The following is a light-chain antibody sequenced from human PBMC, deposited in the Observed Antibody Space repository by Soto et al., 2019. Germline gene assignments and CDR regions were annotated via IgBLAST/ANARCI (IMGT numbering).Light chain of an antibody. CDR3: QQYGTSPWT. V-gene: IGKV3-20*01. Sequence: EIVLTQSPATLSFSPGERATLSCRASHTVRNNYLAWYQQKPGQAPRLLIYDASSRATGIPDRFSGSGSGTDFTLTISRLESEDFAVYYCQQYGTSPWTFGQGTKVDIK. J-gene: IGKJ1*01. CDR1: HTVRNNY. CDR2: DAS.